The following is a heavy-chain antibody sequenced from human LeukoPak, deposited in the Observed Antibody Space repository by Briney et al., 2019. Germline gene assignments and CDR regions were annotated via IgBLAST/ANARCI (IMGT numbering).Heavy chain of an antibody. J-gene: IGHJ3*02. D-gene: IGHD4-23*01. CDR3: ATLTGGDDAFDI. CDR2: IFYTGST. V-gene: IGHV4-59*01. CDR1: GGPISSYY. Sequence: SETLSLTCTVSGGPISSYYWSWIRQPPGKGLEWIGYIFYTGSTNYNPSLKSRVTISVLTSKNRFSLKLSSVTAADTAVYYCATLTGGDDAFDIWGQGTMVTVSS.